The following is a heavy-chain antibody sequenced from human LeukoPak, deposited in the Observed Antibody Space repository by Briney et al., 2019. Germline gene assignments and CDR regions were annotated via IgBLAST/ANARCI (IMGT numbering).Heavy chain of an antibody. CDR3: ARDLFCSSTSCYHWFDP. CDR1: GGSISSYY. J-gene: IGHJ5*02. V-gene: IGHV4-4*09. Sequence: SETLSLTCTVSGGSISSYYWSWIRQPPGKGLEWIGYIYTSGSTNYNPSLKSRVTISVDTSKNQFSLKLSSVTAADTAVYYCARDLFCSSTSCYHWFDPWGQGTLVTVSS. D-gene: IGHD2-2*01. CDR2: IYTSGST.